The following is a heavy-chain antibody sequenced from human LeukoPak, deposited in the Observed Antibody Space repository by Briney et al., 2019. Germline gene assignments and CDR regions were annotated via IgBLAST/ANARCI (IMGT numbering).Heavy chain of an antibody. J-gene: IGHJ5*02. CDR2: IYYSGST. CDR3: ARHPQSISCWFDP. CDR1: GGSISSSSYY. Sequence: SETLSLTCTVSGGSISSSSYYWGWIRQPPGKGLEWIGSIYYSGSTYYNPSLKSRVTISVDTSKNQFSLKLSSVTAADTAVYYCARHPQSISCWFDPWGQGTLVTVSS. D-gene: IGHD3-10*01. V-gene: IGHV4-39*01.